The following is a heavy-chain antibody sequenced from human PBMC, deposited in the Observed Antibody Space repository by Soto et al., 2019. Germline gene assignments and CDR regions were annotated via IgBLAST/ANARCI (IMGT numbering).Heavy chain of an antibody. CDR2: TYYRSKWFN. D-gene: IGHD3-3*02. J-gene: IGHJ5*02. CDR3: AREGRLAASIFHNWLDP. V-gene: IGHV6-1*01. CDR1: GDSVSNNSAA. Sequence: AQTLSLTCAISGDSVSNNSAAWNWIRQSPSRGLEWLGRTYYRSKWFNNYALSVKGRITINPDTSKNQFSLQLNSVTPEDTAVYYCAREGRLAASIFHNWLDPWGQGTLVTV.